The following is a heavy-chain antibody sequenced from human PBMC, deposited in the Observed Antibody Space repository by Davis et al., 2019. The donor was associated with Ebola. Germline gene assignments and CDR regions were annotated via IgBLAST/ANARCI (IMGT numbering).Heavy chain of an antibody. CDR3: ARDPPYDQGYDY. V-gene: IGHV6-1*01. Sequence: SQTLSLTCAISGDSVSSNTAAWNWIRQSPSRGLEWLGRTYYRSTWYVDYAVSVKGRMTITSDTSNNQFSLQLTSVTPEDTAAYYCARDPPYDQGYDYWGQGILVTVSS. D-gene: IGHD3-22*01. CDR1: GDSVSSNTAA. CDR2: TYYRSTWYV. J-gene: IGHJ4*02.